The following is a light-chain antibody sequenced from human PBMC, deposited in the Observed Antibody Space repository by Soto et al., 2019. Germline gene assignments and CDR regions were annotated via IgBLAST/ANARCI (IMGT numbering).Light chain of an antibody. Sequence: DIQMTQTLSSLYASVGARASSTGPASQSISSWLAWSQQKAGKAPKIRSDKASALESGVKSRGSGSGEWTEGTRTSSRLEPEDVATDYGQHYNTYPWTVGQGTKVEIK. V-gene: IGKV1-5*03. CDR3: QHYNTYPWT. J-gene: IGKJ1*01. CDR1: QSISSW. CDR2: KAS.